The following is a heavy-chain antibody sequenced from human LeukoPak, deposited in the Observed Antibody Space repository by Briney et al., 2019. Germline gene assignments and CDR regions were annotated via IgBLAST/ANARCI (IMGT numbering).Heavy chain of an antibody. CDR2: IRYDGSNK. CDR3: TRDQVGIVVKPPTRADGFDI. Sequence: GGSLRLSCAASGFTFCSYGMHLVRQVPGQGLGWVAFIRYDGSNKYYADSVKGRFTISRDSSEKMLFLQMISLRTEDTAVYYCTRDQVGIVVKPPTRADGFDIWGQGTMVTVSS. V-gene: IGHV3-30*02. CDR1: GFTFCSYG. J-gene: IGHJ3*02. D-gene: IGHD2-2*01.